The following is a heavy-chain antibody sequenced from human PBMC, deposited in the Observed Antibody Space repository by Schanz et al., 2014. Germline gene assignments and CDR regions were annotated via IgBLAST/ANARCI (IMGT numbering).Heavy chain of an antibody. J-gene: IGHJ6*02. D-gene: IGHD1-26*01. CDR3: VRDAGGAFWDYHGMDV. CDR1: GYSFTTYD. CDR2: ISVYHGHT. V-gene: IGHV1-18*01. Sequence: QVQLVQSGAEVKKPGASVRVSCKASGYSFTTYDVNWVRQATGQGLEWMGWISVYHGHTNYAEKVHGRVTMTTDTSTSTAYMELRSLISDDTAVYYCVRDAGGAFWDYHGMDVWGQGTSVTVSS.